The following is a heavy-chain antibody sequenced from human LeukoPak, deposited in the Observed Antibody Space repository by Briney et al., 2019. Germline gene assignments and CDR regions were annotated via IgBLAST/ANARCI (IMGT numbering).Heavy chain of an antibody. CDR3: AKDRVRDYDYVWGSYRSFDY. Sequence: GGSLRLSCAASGFTFSSYGMHLVRQAPGKGLEWVAVISYDGSNKYYADSVKGRFTISRDNSKNTLYLQMNSLRAEDTAVYYCAKDRVRDYDYVWGSYRSFDYWGQGTLVTVSS. CDR1: GFTFSSYG. J-gene: IGHJ4*02. CDR2: ISYDGSNK. V-gene: IGHV3-30*18. D-gene: IGHD3-16*02.